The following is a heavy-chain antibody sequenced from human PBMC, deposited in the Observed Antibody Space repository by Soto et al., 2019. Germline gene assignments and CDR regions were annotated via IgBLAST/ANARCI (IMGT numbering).Heavy chain of an antibody. Sequence: SETLSLTCTVSGGSIYRSGYYWGWIRQPPGRGLEWIGNIDYNGVTYSNPSLKSRVTISRDTSKNQFSLKLTSVTTADTALYYCGKVLVGATGHTDSDSWGPGTLVTVSS. CDR3: GKVLVGATGHTDSDS. D-gene: IGHD2-15*01. CDR2: IDYNGVT. V-gene: IGHV4-39*01. CDR1: GGSIYRSGYY. J-gene: IGHJ4*02.